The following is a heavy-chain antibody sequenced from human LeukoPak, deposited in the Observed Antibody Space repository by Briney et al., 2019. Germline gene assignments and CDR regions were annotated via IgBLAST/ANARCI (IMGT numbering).Heavy chain of an antibody. J-gene: IGHJ4*02. V-gene: IGHV4-30-2*01. CDR3: ARALRTDFLGALDY. D-gene: IGHD3-3*01. CDR1: GGSISSGGYS. Sequence: PSETLSLTCAVSGGSISSGGYSWSWIRQPPGKGLEWIGYIYHTGSTYYNPSLKSRVTISVDTSKNQFSLKLSSVTAADTAVYYCARALRTDFLGALDYWGQGTLVTVSS. CDR2: IYHTGST.